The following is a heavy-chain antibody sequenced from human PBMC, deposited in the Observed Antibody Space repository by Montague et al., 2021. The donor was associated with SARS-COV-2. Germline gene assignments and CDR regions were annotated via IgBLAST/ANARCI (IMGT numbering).Heavy chain of an antibody. V-gene: IGHV4-4*07. CDR1: GDSITNHY. J-gene: IGHJ4*02. Sequence: SETLSLTCSVSGDSITNHYWSWIRQPAGKGLEWIGRMHFTGKTNFSPFFSSRLAMSADTSKNQFSLKLTSVTAADTAIYFCARDRFDFGAGRQGTIDFWGQGTLVTVSS. CDR2: MHFTGKT. CDR3: ARDRFDFGAGRQGTIDF. D-gene: IGHD3-10*01.